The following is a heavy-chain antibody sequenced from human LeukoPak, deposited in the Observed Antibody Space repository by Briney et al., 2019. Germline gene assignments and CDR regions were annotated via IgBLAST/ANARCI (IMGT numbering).Heavy chain of an antibody. J-gene: IGHJ4*02. Sequence: GGSLRLSCAASGFTFSSYAMSWVRQAPGKGLEWVSAISGSGGSIYYADSVKGRFTISRDNSKNTLYLQMNSLRAEDTAVYYCANCLEPTLPGLDYWGQGTLVTVPS. V-gene: IGHV3-23*01. CDR1: GFTFSSYA. CDR2: ISGSGGSI. CDR3: ANCLEPTLPGLDY. D-gene: IGHD1-1*01.